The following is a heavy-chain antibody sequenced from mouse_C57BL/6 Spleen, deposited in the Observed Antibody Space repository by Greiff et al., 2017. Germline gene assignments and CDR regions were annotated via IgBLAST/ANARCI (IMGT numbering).Heavy chain of an antibody. V-gene: IGHV1-54*01. CDR2: INPGSGGT. Sequence: QVQLQQSGAELVRPGTSVKVSCKASGYAFTNYLIEWVKQRPGQGLASIGVINPGSGGTNYNEKFKGKATLTADKSSSTAYMQLISLTSEDSAVYFCARAITTVVATRGAMDYRGQGTSVTVSS. D-gene: IGHD1-1*01. J-gene: IGHJ4*01. CDR3: ARAITTVVATRGAMDY. CDR1: GYAFTNYL.